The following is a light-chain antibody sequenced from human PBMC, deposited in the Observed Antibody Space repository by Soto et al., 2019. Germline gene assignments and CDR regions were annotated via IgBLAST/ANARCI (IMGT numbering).Light chain of an antibody. Sequence: QSVMTQPASVSGSPGQSITISWTGTSSDVGGYNYVSWDQQHPGKAPKLMIYEVSNRPSGVSNRFSGSKSGNTASLTISGLQAEDEADYYCSSYTSSSTPYVFGTGTKVTVL. CDR1: SSDVGGYNY. CDR3: SSYTSSSTPYV. V-gene: IGLV2-14*01. CDR2: EVS. J-gene: IGLJ1*01.